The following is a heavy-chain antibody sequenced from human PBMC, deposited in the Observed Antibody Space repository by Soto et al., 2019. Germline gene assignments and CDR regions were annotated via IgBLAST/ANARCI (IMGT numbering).Heavy chain of an antibody. D-gene: IGHD3-22*01. J-gene: IGHJ4*02. CDR3: ARGDYYDSSGPVDY. Sequence: QVQLQESGPGLVKPSQTLSLTCTVSGGSISSGGYYWSWIRQHPGKGLEWIGYIYYSGSTYYNPSRKSRVTISVDTSKNQFSLKLSSVTAADTAVYYCARGDYYDSSGPVDYWGQGTLVTVSS. CDR1: GGSISSGGYY. V-gene: IGHV4-31*03. CDR2: IYYSGST.